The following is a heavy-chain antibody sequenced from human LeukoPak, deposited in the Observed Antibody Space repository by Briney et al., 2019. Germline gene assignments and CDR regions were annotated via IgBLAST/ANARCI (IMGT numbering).Heavy chain of an antibody. CDR3: AGSLADY. CDR2: INHSGST. CDR1: GGSFSGYY. J-gene: IGHJ4*02. V-gene: IGHV4-34*01. Sequence: ASETLSLTCAVYGGSFSGYYWSWIRQPPGKGLEWIGEINHSGSTNYNPSLKSRVTISVDTSKNRFSLKLSSVTAADTAVYYCAGSLADYWGQGTLVTVSS. D-gene: IGHD3-3*02.